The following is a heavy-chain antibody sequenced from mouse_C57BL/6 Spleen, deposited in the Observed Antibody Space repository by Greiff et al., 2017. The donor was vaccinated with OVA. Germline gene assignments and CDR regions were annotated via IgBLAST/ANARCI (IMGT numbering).Heavy chain of an antibody. CDR3: ARDRSYFDY. Sequence: EVKLVESGGGLVKPGGSLKLSCAASGFTFSSYAMSWVRQTPEKRLEWVATISDGGSYTYYPDNVKGRFTLSRDNAKNNLYLQMSHLKSEDTAMYYCARDRSYFDYWGQGTTLTVSS. CDR1: GFTFSSYA. J-gene: IGHJ2*01. V-gene: IGHV5-4*01. CDR2: ISDGGSYT.